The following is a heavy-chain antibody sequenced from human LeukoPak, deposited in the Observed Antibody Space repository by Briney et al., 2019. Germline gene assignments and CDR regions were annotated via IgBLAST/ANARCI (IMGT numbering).Heavy chain of an antibody. Sequence: GESLKLSCAVSGFTFSSNYMSWVRQAPGQGLEWVSVTDSGSGTYYSDYVKGRFTISRDNSKNTLYLQINSLRADDTAIYYCARGHSRDYYYAVDVWGQETTVTVSS. D-gene: IGHD3-22*01. CDR2: TDSGSGT. J-gene: IGHJ6*02. CDR1: GFTFSSNY. V-gene: IGHV3-66*01. CDR3: ARGHSRDYYYAVDV.